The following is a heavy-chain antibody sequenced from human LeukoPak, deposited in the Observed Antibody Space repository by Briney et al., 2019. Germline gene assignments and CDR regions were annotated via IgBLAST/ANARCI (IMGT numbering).Heavy chain of an antibody. CDR2: ISGSGGST. CDR3: AKDRGGRYPTGFGYYYYALDV. J-gene: IGHJ6*02. Sequence: PGGSLRLSCAASGFTFSSYAMSWVRQAPGKGLEWVSGISGSGGSTNHADSVKGRFTISRDNSKNTLYLQMNSLRAEDTAVYYCAKDRGGRYPTGFGYYYYALDVWGQGTTVTVSS. V-gene: IGHV3-23*01. D-gene: IGHD3-10*01. CDR1: GFTFSSYA.